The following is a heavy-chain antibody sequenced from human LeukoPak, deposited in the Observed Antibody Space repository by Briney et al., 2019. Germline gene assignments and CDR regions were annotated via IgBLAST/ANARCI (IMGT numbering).Heavy chain of an antibody. D-gene: IGHD3-22*01. CDR1: GGSFSGYY. CDR3: ARGGGSGYYPPVAFFDY. J-gene: IGHJ4*02. V-gene: IGHV4-34*01. CDR2: INHSGST. Sequence: SETLSLTCAVYGGSFSGYYWSWIRQPPGKGLEWIGEINHSGSTNYNPSLKSRVTISVDTSKNQFSLKLSSVTAADTAVYYCARGGGSGYYPPVAFFDYGGRGTLVTVSS.